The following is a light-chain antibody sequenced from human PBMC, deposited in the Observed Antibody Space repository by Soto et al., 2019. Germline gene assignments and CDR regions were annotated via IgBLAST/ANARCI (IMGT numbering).Light chain of an antibody. CDR1: NSNIGSKD. V-gene: IGLV1-47*01. Sequence: QSVLTQAPSASGTPGQRVIISCSGSNSNIGSKDVFWYQQLPGEAPKLLISRNHERPSGVPERFAGYKSGTSASLAISGLRSEDEADYHCATWDDSLSGGVFGGGTKLTVL. CDR3: ATWDDSLSGGV. J-gene: IGLJ3*02. CDR2: RNH.